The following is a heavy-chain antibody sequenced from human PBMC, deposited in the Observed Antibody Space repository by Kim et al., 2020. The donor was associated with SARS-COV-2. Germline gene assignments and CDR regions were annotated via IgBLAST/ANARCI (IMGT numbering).Heavy chain of an antibody. V-gene: IGHV3-30*18. CDR1: GFTFSSYG. D-gene: IGHD2-21*02. J-gene: IGHJ4*02. CDR3: AKDPPYCGGDCLSSGWYFDY. CDR2: ISYDGSNK. Sequence: GGSLRLSCAASGFTFSSYGMHWVRQAPGKGLEWVAVISYDGSNKYYADSVKGRFTISRDNSKNTLYLQMNSLRAEDTAVYYCAKDPPYCGGDCLSSGWYFDYWGQGTLVTVSS.